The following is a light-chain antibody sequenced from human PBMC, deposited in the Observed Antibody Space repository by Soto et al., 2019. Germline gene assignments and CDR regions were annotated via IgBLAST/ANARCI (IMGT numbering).Light chain of an antibody. CDR2: EVS. J-gene: IGLJ1*01. V-gene: IGLV2-14*01. CDR3: SSYTSSTAYV. CDR1: SSDVGGYNY. Sequence: QSALTQPASVSGSPGQSITISCTGTSSDVGGYNYVSWYQLHPGKAPKLIIYEVSNRPSGVSNRFSGSKSGNTASLTISGLQAEDEADYYCSSYTSSTAYVFGTGTKVTVL.